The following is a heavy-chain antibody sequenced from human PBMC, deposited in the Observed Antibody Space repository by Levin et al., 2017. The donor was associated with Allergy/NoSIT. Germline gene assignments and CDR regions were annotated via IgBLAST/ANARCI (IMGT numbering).Heavy chain of an antibody. CDR1: GGSFSGYY. Sequence: SETLSLTCAVYGGSFSGYYWSWIRQPPGKGLEWIGEINHSGSTNYNPSLKSRVTISVDTSKNQFSLKLSSVTAADTAVYYCARGRKAVATYGSSYYYYYGMDVWGQGTTVTVSS. V-gene: IGHV4-34*01. J-gene: IGHJ6*02. CDR3: ARGRKAVATYGSSYYYYYGMDV. D-gene: IGHD6-19*01. CDR2: INHSGST.